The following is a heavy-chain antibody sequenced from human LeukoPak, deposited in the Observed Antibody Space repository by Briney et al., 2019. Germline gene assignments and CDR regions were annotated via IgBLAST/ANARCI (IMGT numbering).Heavy chain of an antibody. CDR2: IKSDGSGT. Sequence: GGSLRLSCAASGFTFSTYWMHWVRQVPGKGLVWVSHIKSDGSGTEYADPVKGRFTISRDNAKNTLYMQMNSLRAEDTAVYYCTSGAYYNDYWGQGTLVTVSS. V-gene: IGHV3-74*03. CDR3: TSGAYYNDY. J-gene: IGHJ4*02. CDR1: GFTFSTYW. D-gene: IGHD3-22*01.